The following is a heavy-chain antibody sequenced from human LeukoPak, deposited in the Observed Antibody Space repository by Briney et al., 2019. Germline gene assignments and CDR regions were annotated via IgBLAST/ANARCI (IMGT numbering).Heavy chain of an antibody. D-gene: IGHD3-22*01. Sequence: SETLSLTCTVSGGSISSYYWSWIRQPAGEGLEWIGRIYTSGSTNYNPSLKSRVTMSVDTSKNQFSLKLSSVTAADTAVYYCAREGRDSSGYYMFDHWGQGTLVTVSS. J-gene: IGHJ4*02. CDR1: GGSISSYY. CDR2: IYTSGST. CDR3: AREGRDSSGYYMFDH. V-gene: IGHV4-4*07.